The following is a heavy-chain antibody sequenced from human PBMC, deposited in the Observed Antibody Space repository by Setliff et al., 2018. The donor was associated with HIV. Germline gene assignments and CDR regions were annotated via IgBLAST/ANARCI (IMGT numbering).Heavy chain of an antibody. J-gene: IGHJ6*03. CDR2: IYYSGGT. CDR1: GGSISSGGYY. Sequence: SETLSLTCTVSGGSISSGGYYWSWIRQHPGKGLEWIGYIYYSGGTYYNPSLKSRVTISVDTSKNQFSLKLSSMTAADTAVYYCARVPTNPDFYYYYMDVWGKGTTVTVSS. V-gene: IGHV4-31*03. CDR3: ARVPTNPDFYYYYMDV.